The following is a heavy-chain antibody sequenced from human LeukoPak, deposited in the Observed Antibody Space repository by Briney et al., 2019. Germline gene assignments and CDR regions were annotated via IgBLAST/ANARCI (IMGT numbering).Heavy chain of an antibody. CDR3: AKDPYYYDTSGYNGDY. V-gene: IGHV3-23*01. D-gene: IGHD3-22*01. CDR2: ISGSGGST. CDR1: GFTFSNYA. J-gene: IGHJ4*02. Sequence: PGGSLRLSCAASGFTFSNYAMSRVRQAPGKGLEWVSSISGSGGSTYHADSVKGRFTISRDNSKNKLFLQMNSLRAEDTAVYYCAKDPYYYDTSGYNGDYWGQGTLVTVSS.